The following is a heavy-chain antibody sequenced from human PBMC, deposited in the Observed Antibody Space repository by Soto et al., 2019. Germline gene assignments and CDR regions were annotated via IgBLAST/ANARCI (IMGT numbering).Heavy chain of an antibody. CDR1: GLSFSNAW. CDR3: TTAHPRGPDY. CDR2: IRSKTDGGTI. Sequence: EVQLMESGGGLVKPGESLRLSCAASGLSFSNAWMNWVRQAPGKGLEWVGQIRSKTDGGTIFYPAPVKDRFIISRDDSRNTLYLQMNSLKTEDTAVYYCTTAHPRGPDYWGQGTLVTVST. J-gene: IGHJ4*02. V-gene: IGHV3-15*01. D-gene: IGHD5-12*01.